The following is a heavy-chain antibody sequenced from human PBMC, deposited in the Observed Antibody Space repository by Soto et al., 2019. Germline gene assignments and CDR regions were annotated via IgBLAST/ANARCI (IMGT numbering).Heavy chain of an antibody. V-gene: IGHV4-59*08. J-gene: IGHJ4*01. D-gene: IGHD2-21*02. CDR3: ARVTLDCDSDCYDVLFDF. CDR2: IYNIGST. Sequence: SETLSLTCTVSGGSISGYYWSWLRQPPGKGLEWIGYIYNIGSTNYNPSLRSRVTMSIDTSQEQFSLKVSSVTATDTAVYCCARVTLDCDSDCYDVLFDFWGQRSLDTGSS. CDR1: GGSISGYY.